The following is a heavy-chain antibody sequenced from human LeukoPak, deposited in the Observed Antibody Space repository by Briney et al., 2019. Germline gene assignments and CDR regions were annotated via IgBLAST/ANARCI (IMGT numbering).Heavy chain of an antibody. Sequence: GGSLRLSCAASGFTFSHFGVKWVRQARGKGLEWVSYISSCSSTIYYADSVKGRCTISRDNAKNSLYLQMNSLRAEDTAVYYCARDEGNTGYYYWGQGTLVTVSS. CDR3: ARDEGNTGYYY. V-gene: IGHV3-48*04. D-gene: IGHD3-9*01. CDR1: GFTFSHFG. CDR2: ISSCSSTI. J-gene: IGHJ4*02.